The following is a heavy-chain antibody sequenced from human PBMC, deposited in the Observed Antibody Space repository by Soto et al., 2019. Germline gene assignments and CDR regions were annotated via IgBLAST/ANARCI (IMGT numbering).Heavy chain of an antibody. CDR3: ARALSGYYFDY. D-gene: IGHD3-10*01. CDR1: GFTFSSYA. Sequence: PGGSLRLSCAASGFTFSSYAMHWVRQAPGKGLEWVAVISYDGSNKYYADSVKGRFTISRDNSKNTLYLQMNSLRAEDTAVYYCARALSGYYFDYWGQGTLVTVSS. V-gene: IGHV3-30-3*01. J-gene: IGHJ4*02. CDR2: ISYDGSNK.